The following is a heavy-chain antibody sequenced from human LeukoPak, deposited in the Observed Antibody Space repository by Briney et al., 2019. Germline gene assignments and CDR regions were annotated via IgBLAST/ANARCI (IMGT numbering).Heavy chain of an antibody. J-gene: IGHJ3*02. V-gene: IGHV3-30*02. CDR1: GFTFSSYG. CDR2: IRYDGSNK. CDR3: APLYCSSTSCYADDAFDI. Sequence: PGGSLRLSCAASGFTFSSYGMHWVRQAPGKGLEWVAFIRYDGSNKYYADSVKGRFTISRDNSKNTLYLQMNSLRAEDTAVYYCAPLYCSSTSCYADDAFDIWGQGTMVTVSS. D-gene: IGHD2-2*01.